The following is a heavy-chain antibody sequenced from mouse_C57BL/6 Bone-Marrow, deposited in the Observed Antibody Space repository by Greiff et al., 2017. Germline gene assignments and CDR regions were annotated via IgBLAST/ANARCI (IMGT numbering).Heavy chain of an antibody. CDR1: GYTFTSYW. CDR2: IHPNSGST. D-gene: IGHD2-3*01. J-gene: IGHJ2*01. V-gene: IGHV1-64*01. Sequence: QVQLQQPGAELVKPGASVKLSCKASGYTFTSYWMHWVKQRPGQGLEWIGMIHPNSGSTNYNEKFKSKATLTVDKSSSTAYMQLSSLTSEDSAVYYCARRWVLRPLVYCLDYWGQGTTLTVSS. CDR3: ARRWVLRPLVYCLDY.